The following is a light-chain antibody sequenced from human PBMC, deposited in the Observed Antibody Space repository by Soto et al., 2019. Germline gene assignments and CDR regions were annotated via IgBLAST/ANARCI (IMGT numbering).Light chain of an antibody. Sequence: DIVLTQSPATLSLSPGERATLSCRASQSVSSYLAWYQQKPGQAPRLLIYDASNRATGIPARFSGSGSGTDFTLTISSLEPEDFAVYYCQQRSNWPQLTFGGGTKV. V-gene: IGKV3-11*01. CDR2: DAS. CDR3: QQRSNWPQLT. CDR1: QSVSSY. J-gene: IGKJ4*01.